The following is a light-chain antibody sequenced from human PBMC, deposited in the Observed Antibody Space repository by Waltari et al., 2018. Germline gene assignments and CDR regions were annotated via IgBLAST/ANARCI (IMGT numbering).Light chain of an antibody. V-gene: IGKV1-5*03. CDR1: QSISNW. CDR2: KAS. J-gene: IGKJ4*01. CDR3: QQYNSYSLLT. Sequence: DLQMTQSPSTLSASVVDRVTITCRASQSISNWLAGYQQKPGKAPKILIYKASTIESGVPSRFSGSGSETEFTLTISSMQPDDFATYYCQQYNSYSLLTFGGGTKVEIK.